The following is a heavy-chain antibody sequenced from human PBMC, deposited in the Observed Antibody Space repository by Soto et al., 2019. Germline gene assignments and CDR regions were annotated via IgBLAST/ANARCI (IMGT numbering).Heavy chain of an antibody. CDR3: AREYYYDSSGIGFDP. D-gene: IGHD3-22*01. Sequence: SETLSLTCTVSGGSTSGHYWSWIRQPPGKGLEWIGYIYSSGSPHHNPSLKSRVIISEDRSKNQIYLKLNSVTAADTAVYYCAREYYYDSSGIGFDPWGPGALVTVSS. CDR1: GGSTSGHY. CDR2: IYSSGSP. V-gene: IGHV4-59*11. J-gene: IGHJ5*02.